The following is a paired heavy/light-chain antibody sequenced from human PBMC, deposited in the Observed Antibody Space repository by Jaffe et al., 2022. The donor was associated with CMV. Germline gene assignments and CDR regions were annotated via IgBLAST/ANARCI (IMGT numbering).Light chain of an antibody. CDR3: LLSYSGARLYV. V-gene: IGLV7-46*01. CDR2: DTS. CDR1: TGAVTSGHY. Sequence: QAVVTQEPSLTVSPGGTVTLTCGSSTGAVTSGHYPYWFQQKPGQAPRTLIYDTSNKHSWTPARFSGSLLGGKAALTLSGAQPEDEAEYYCLLSYSGARLYVFGTGTKVTVL. J-gene: IGLJ1*01.
Heavy chain of an antibody. CDR2: INHSGST. V-gene: IGHV4-34*01. Sequence: QVQLQQWGAGLLKPSETLSLTCAVYGGSFSGYYWSWIRQPPGKGLEWIGEINHSGSTNYNPSLKSRVTISVDTSKNQFSLKLSSVTAADTAVYYCASVDTAMGKHYYYYYMDVWGKGTTVTVSS. D-gene: IGHD5-18*01. CDR3: ASVDTAMGKHYYYYYMDV. J-gene: IGHJ6*03. CDR1: GGSFSGYY.